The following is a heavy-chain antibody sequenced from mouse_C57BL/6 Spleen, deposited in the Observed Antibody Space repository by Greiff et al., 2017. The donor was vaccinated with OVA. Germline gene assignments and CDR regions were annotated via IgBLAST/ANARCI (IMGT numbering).Heavy chain of an antibody. CDR1: GYTFTSYW. CDR3: AREDYSNLDY. Sequence: VQLQQPGAELVRPGSSVKLSCKASGYTFTSYWMDWVKQRPGQGLEWIGNIYPSDSETHYNQKFKDKATLTVDKSSSTAYMQISSLTSEDSAVYCGAREDYSNLDYWGQGTTLTVSS. V-gene: IGHV1-61*01. J-gene: IGHJ2*01. CDR2: IYPSDSET. D-gene: IGHD2-5*01.